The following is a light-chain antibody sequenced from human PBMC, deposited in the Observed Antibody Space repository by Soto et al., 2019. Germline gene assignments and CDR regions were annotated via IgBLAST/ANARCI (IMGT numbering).Light chain of an antibody. J-gene: IGKJ4*01. CDR1: QNIRSH. Sequence: EIVLTQSPATLSLSPGERATLSCKASQNIRSHLAWYLQKPGQPPRLLIFGASNRATGIPARFSGSGSGTDFTLTISSLEPEDSGVYYCQQRSDWPLTFGGGARVEVK. CDR3: QQRSDWPLT. CDR2: GAS. V-gene: IGKV3-11*01.